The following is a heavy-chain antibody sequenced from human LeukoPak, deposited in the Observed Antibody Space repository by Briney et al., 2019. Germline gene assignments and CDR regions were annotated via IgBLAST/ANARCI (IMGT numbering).Heavy chain of an antibody. CDR1: GFTFSSYA. CDR2: ISGSGGST. V-gene: IGHV3-23*01. CDR3: AKVKEGGGYSYGYIYY. Sequence: GGSLRLSCAASGFTFSSYAMSWVRQAPGKGLEWVSAISGSGGSTYYADSVKGRFTISRDNSKNTLYLQMNSLRAEDTAVYYCAKVKEGGGYSYGYIYYWGQGTLVTVSS. J-gene: IGHJ4*02. D-gene: IGHD5-18*01.